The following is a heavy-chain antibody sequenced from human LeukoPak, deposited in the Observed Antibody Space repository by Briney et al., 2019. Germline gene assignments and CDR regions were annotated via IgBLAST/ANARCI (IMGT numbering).Heavy chain of an antibody. Sequence: ASVKVSCKTPGYTFTGYYIHWVRQAPGQGLEWMGWVNPNSGGTHCAQKFQGRVTMTRDTSINTVYMALNWLTSDDPAVYYCARGQQWLAAFDYWGLGTLVTVSS. CDR2: VNPNSGGT. CDR1: GYTFTGYY. CDR3: ARGQQWLAAFDY. V-gene: IGHV1-2*02. J-gene: IGHJ4*02. D-gene: IGHD6-19*01.